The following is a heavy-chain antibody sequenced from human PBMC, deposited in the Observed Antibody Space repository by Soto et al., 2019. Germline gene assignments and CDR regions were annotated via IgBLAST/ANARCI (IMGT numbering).Heavy chain of an antibody. CDR2: IYYSGST. CDR1: GGSVSSGSYY. V-gene: IGHV4-61*01. CDR3: ARDRRDSSSRNDYYGMDV. J-gene: IGHJ6*02. D-gene: IGHD6-13*01. Sequence: QVQLQESGPGLVKPSETLSLTCTVSGGSVSSGSYYWSWIRQPPGKGLEWIGYIYYSGSTNYNPSLKSRVTISVDTSKSQFCLKLSSVTAADTAVYYCARDRRDSSSRNDYYGMDVWGQATTVTVS.